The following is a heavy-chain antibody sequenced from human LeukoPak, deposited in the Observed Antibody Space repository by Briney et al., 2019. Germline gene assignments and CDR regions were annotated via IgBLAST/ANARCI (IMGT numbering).Heavy chain of an antibody. CDR3: ARDKIVGATLLDY. V-gene: IGHV3-7*01. CDR1: GFTFSGYW. D-gene: IGHD1-26*01. Sequence: GGSLRLSCVASGFTFSGYWMSWVRQAPGKGLEWVANIREDGTEKKYVNSVKGRFTISRDNAKNSVYLQMNSLRAEDTAVYYCARDKIVGATLLDYWGQGALVIVSS. CDR2: IREDGTEK. J-gene: IGHJ4*02.